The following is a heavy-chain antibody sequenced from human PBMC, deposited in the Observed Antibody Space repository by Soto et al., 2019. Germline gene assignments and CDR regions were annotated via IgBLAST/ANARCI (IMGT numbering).Heavy chain of an antibody. D-gene: IGHD3-22*01. V-gene: IGHV3-48*03. CDR1: GFTFISYE. Sequence: EVQLVESGGNLVQPGGSLRLSCAASGFTFISYEMNWVRQAPGKGLEWVSYISSIGSTKYYADSVNGRFTISRDNATNSVYQQMNGLRADDSAVYYCARVFRRTYDNNGYYVDYWCQGTMVTVSS. CDR3: ARVFRRTYDNNGYYVDY. CDR2: ISSIGSTK. J-gene: IGHJ4*02.